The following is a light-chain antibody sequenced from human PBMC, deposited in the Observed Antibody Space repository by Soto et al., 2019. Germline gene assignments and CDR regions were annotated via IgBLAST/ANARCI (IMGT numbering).Light chain of an antibody. CDR1: QSVLYSSNNKNY. Sequence: DTVMTQSPDSLAVSLGERATINCKSSQSVLYSSNNKNYLAWYQRKPGQSPKLLIYWASTRESGVPDRFSGSGSGTDFTLTISNLQAEDVAVYYCQQYYSSPQTFGQGTKVEIK. CDR3: QQYYSSPQT. V-gene: IGKV4-1*01. J-gene: IGKJ1*01. CDR2: WAS.